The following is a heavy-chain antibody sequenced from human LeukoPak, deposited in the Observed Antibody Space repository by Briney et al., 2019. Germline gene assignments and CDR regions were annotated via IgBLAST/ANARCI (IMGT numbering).Heavy chain of an antibody. V-gene: IGHV3-7*01. CDR2: IKEDVSQK. J-gene: IGHJ3*01. CDR3: ARIISGIYYGDAFDV. Sequence: GGPLRLSCAASGFTLRSYWMTWVRQAPGKGLEWVANIKEDVSQKYYVDSVQGRFTISRDNAKNSLYLHMDSLRAEDRAVYYCARIISGIYYGDAFDVWGQGTIVTVSS. D-gene: IGHD1-26*01. CDR1: GFTLRSYW.